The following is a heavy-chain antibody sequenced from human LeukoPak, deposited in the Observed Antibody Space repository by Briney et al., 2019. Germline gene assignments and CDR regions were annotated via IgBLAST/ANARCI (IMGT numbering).Heavy chain of an antibody. CDR3: ASTTGLDD. J-gene: IGHJ4*02. CDR2: INPNSGGT. V-gene: IGHV1-2*02. CDR1: GYTFTGYY. Sequence: GASVKDSCKASGYTFTGYYMHWVRQVPGQGLEWMGWINPNSGGTNYAQRFQGRVTMTRDTSSSTAYMELSRLRSDDTAMFYCASTTGLDDWGQGTLVTVSS. D-gene: IGHD1-1*01.